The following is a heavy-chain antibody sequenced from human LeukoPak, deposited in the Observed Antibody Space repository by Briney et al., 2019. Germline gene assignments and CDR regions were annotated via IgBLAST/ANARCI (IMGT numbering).Heavy chain of an antibody. V-gene: IGHV3-30*18. CDR2: ISYDGSNK. D-gene: IGHD4-17*01. Sequence: GRSLRLSCAASGFTFSSYGMHWVRQAPGKGLEWVAVISYDGSNKYYADSVKGRFTISRDNSKNTLYLQMNSLRAEDTAVYYCAKEGVTTLDYWGQGTLVTVSS. J-gene: IGHJ4*02. CDR3: AKEGVTTLDY. CDR1: GFTFSSYG.